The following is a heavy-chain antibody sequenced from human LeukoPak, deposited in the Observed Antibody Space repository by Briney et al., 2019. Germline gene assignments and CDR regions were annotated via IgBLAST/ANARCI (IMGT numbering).Heavy chain of an antibody. J-gene: IGHJ2*01. CDR3: ARDGTYGDYVWYFDL. Sequence: SETLSLTCTVSGGSISSGSYYWSWIRQPAGKELEWIGRIYTSGSTNYNPSLKSRVTISVDTSKDQFSLKLSSVTAADTAVYYCARDGTYGDYVWYFDLWGRGTLVTVSS. CDR1: GGSISSGSYY. V-gene: IGHV4-61*02. CDR2: IYTSGST. D-gene: IGHD4-17*01.